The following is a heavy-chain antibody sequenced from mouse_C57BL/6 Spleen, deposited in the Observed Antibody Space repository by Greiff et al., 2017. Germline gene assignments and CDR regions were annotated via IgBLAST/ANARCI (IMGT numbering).Heavy chain of an antibody. D-gene: IGHD2-1*01. V-gene: IGHV1-80*01. J-gene: IGHJ3*01. CDR1: GYAFSSYW. CDR3: ARSGYYGNSVVAY. CDR2: IYPGDGDT. Sequence: QVQLKESGAELVKPGASVKISCKASGYAFSSYWMNWVKQRPGKGLEWIGQIYPGDGDTNYNGKFKGKATLTADKSSSTAYMQLSSLTSEDSAVYFCARSGYYGNSVVAYWGQGTLVTVSA.